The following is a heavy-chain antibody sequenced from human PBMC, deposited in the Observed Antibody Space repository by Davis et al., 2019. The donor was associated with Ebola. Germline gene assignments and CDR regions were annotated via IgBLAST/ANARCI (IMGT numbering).Heavy chain of an antibody. D-gene: IGHD5-12*01. V-gene: IGHV3-7*03. J-gene: IGHJ4*02. CDR2: IKQDGSEK. CDR3: ASSMGGYSGYDQG. CDR1: GFTFSSHW. Sequence: GGSLRPSCAASGFTFSSHWMSWVRQAPGKGLEWVANIKQDGSEKYYVDSVKGRFTISRDNAKNSLYLQMNSLRSEDTAVFYCASSMGGYSGYDQGWGQGTLVTVSS.